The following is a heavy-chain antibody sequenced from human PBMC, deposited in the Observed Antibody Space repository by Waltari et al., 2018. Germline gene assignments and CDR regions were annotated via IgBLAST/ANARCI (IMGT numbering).Heavy chain of an antibody. CDR3: ARGTVYYYDSGSRYYMDV. V-gene: IGHV1-69*12. D-gene: IGHD3-10*01. CDR1: GGSFSFYA. CDR2: FIPMFGTT. J-gene: IGHJ6*03. Sequence: QVQLVQSGAEVKKSGSSVKVSCKASGGSFSFYAIAWVRQAPGQGLEWRGGFIPMFGTTKDAQRCQGRVTITADESTSTAFMELNSLTSEDTAVYYCARGTVYYYDSGSRYYMDVWGNGTTVTVSS.